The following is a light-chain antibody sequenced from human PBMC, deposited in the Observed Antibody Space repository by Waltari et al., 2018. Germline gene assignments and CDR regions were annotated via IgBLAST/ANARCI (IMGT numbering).Light chain of an antibody. J-gene: IGLJ1*01. CDR1: SSDVGSYNL. Sequence: QSALTQPASVSGSHGQSITISCTGTSSDVGSYNLVSWYQQHPGTAPKLMIYEGSKRPSGVCNRFSGSKSGNTASLTISGLQAEDEADYYCCSYAGSRGEVFGTGTKVTVL. CDR3: CSYAGSRGEV. CDR2: EGS. V-gene: IGLV2-23*01.